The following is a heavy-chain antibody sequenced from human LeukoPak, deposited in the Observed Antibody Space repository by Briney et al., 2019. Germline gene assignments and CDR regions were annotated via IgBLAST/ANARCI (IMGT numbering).Heavy chain of an antibody. Sequence: GGPLTLSCAASGFTFSSYAMSWVRQAPGKGLEWVSAISGSGGSTYYADSVKGRFTISRDNSKNTLYLQMNSLRAEDTAVYYCAKDPLYSSSWFWFDPWGQGTLVTVSS. D-gene: IGHD6-13*01. J-gene: IGHJ5*02. V-gene: IGHV3-23*01. CDR3: AKDPLYSSSWFWFDP. CDR2: ISGSGGST. CDR1: GFTFSSYA.